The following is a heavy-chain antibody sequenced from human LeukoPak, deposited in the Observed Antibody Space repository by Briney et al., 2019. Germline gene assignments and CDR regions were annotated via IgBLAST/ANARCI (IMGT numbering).Heavy chain of an antibody. D-gene: IGHD2-2*01. CDR2: IYYSGST. Sequence: SETLSLTCTVSGGSISSGDYYWSWIRQPPGKGLEWIGYIYYSGSTYYNPSLKSRVTISVDTSKNQFSLKLSSVTAADTAVYYCARQPRYCSSISCYRIDYWGQGTLVTVSS. V-gene: IGHV4-30-4*08. CDR1: GGSISSGDYY. CDR3: ARQPRYCSSISCYRIDY. J-gene: IGHJ4*02.